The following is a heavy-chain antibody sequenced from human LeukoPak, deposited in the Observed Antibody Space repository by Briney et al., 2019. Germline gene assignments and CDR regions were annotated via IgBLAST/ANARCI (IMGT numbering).Heavy chain of an antibody. Sequence: GGSLRLSCAASGFTFSHAWLIWVRQAPGKGLEWVGRIKSKTDGGTTDYAAPVKGRFTISRDDSKNTLDLQMNSMKTEDTAVYYCTTEYYYDSSGYYYKGYWGQGTLVTVSS. D-gene: IGHD3-22*01. V-gene: IGHV3-15*01. CDR2: IKSKTDGGTT. CDR3: TTEYYYDSSGYYYKGY. CDR1: GFTFSHAW. J-gene: IGHJ4*02.